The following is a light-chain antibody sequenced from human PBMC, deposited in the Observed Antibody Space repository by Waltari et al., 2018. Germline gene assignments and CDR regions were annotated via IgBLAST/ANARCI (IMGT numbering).Light chain of an antibody. V-gene: IGLV2-14*01. Sequence: QSALTQPASVSGSPGQSITISCTGTSSDVGGYKYVSWYQQHPGKAPKLMIYEVTNRSSGVSERFSGSKSGNTASLTIAGLQAEDEADYYCSSTTSTTTWVFGGGTKLTGL. CDR3: SSTTSTTTWV. CDR1: SSDVGGYKY. J-gene: IGLJ3*02. CDR2: EVT.